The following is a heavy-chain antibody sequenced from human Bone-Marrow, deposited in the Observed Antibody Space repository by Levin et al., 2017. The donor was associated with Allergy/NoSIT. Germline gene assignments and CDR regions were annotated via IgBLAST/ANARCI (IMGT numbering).Heavy chain of an antibody. Sequence: LSLTCEASGFHFNNYAMSWVRQAPGKGLEWVSGISGSGGHTYYADSVKGRFTISRDNSKKTLSLQMNTLRADDTAMYYCAKEEGRSSFPQQCFDNWGQGTLVTVSP. V-gene: IGHV3-23*01. CDR2: ISGSGGHT. CDR3: AKEEGRSSFPQQCFDN. J-gene: IGHJ4*02. D-gene: IGHD6-19*01. CDR1: GFHFNNYA.